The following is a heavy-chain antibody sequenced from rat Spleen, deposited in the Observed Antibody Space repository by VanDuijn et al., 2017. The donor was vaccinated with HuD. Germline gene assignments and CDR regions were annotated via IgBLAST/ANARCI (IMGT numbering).Heavy chain of an antibody. V-gene: IGHV5-29*01. J-gene: IGHJ4*01. CDR1: GFSFSDYY. D-gene: IGHD1-2*01. CDR2: ISYDGTAT. CDR3: SRHSSTYYVMDA. Sequence: EVQLVESDGGLVRPGRSLKLSCAASGFSFSDYYMAWVRQVPTKGLEWVATISYDGTATYYRDSVKGRFTLSRDNAKSTLYLQMGSLRSEDTATFYCSRHSSTYYVMDAWGQGASVTVSS.